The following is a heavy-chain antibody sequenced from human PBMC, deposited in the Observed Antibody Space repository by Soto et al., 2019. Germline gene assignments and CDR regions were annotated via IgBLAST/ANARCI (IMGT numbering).Heavy chain of an antibody. CDR1: GFTFSSYG. J-gene: IGHJ4*02. CDR2: ISYDGSNK. Sequence: QVQLVESGGGVVQPGRSLRLSCAASGFTFSSYGMHWVRQAPGKGLEWVAVISYDGSNKYYADSVKGRFTISRDNSKKTLYLQMNSLRAEDTSVYYCAKDQTDYWGQGTLVTVSS. CDR3: AKDQTDY. V-gene: IGHV3-30*18.